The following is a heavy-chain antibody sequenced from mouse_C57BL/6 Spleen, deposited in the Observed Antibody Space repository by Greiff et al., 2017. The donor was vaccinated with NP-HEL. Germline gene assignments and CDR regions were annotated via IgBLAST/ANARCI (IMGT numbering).Heavy chain of an antibody. Sequence: EVQLQQSGPELVKPGASVKISCKASGYSFTGYYMNWVKQSPEKSLEWIGEINPSTGGTTYNQKFKAKATLTVDKSSSTAYMQLKSLTSEDSAVYYCARSTLGQIDYWGQGTTLTVSA. CDR2: INPSTGGT. CDR1: GYSFTGYY. J-gene: IGHJ2*01. CDR3: ARSTLGQIDY. V-gene: IGHV1-42*01. D-gene: IGHD4-1*01.